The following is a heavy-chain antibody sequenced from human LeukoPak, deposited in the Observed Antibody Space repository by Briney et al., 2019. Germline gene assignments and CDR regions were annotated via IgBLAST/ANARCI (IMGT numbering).Heavy chain of an antibody. V-gene: IGHV1-3*01. D-gene: IGHD5-24*01. Sequence: ASVTVSCKASGYSFSIYTMHWVRQAPGQRLEWMGWINAGNGNTEYSQNFQGRVTITRDTSANTAYMEMSSLRSEDTAVYYCAREIDRDDYNRFFDYWGQGTLVSVSS. CDR3: AREIDRDDYNRFFDY. CDR2: INAGNGNT. J-gene: IGHJ4*02. CDR1: GYSFSIYT.